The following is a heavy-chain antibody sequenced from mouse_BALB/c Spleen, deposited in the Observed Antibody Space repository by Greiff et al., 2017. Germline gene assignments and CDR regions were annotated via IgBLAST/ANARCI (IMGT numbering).Heavy chain of an antibody. CDR2: INPGSGGT. Sequence: VKLQESGAELVRPGTSVKVSCKASGYAFTNYLIEWVKQRPGQGLEWIGVINPGSGGTNYNEKFKGKATLTADKSSSTAYMQLSSLTSDDSAVYFCARSGDYDWFAYWGQGTLVTVSA. CDR1: GYAFTNYL. CDR3: ARSGDYDWFAY. J-gene: IGHJ3*01. D-gene: IGHD2-4*01. V-gene: IGHV1-54*01.